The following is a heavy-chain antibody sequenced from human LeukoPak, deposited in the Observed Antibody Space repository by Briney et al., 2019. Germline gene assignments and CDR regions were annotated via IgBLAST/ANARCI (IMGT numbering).Heavy chain of an antibody. CDR2: ISGSGGST. V-gene: IGHV3-23*01. Sequence: PGGSLRLSCAASGFTFSSYGMSWVRQAPGKGLEWVSAISGSGGSTYYADSVKGRFTISRDNSKNTLYLQMNSLRAEDTAVYYCAKGVLYQEHYYFDYWGQGTLVTVSS. J-gene: IGHJ4*02. CDR3: AKGVLYQEHYYFDY. CDR1: GFTFSSYG. D-gene: IGHD2-2*02.